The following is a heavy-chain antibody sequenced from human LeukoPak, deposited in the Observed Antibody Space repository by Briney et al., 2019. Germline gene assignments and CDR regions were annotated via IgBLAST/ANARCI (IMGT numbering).Heavy chain of an antibody. D-gene: IGHD3-10*01. V-gene: IGHV1-8*01. CDR3: ARGSAYYYGSGSYRAWFDP. Sequence: ASVKVSCKASGYTFTSYDINWVRQATGQGLEWMGWMNPNSCNTGYAQKFQGRVTMTRNTSISTAYMELSSLRSEDTAVYYCARGSAYYYGSGSYRAWFDPWGQGTLVTVSS. J-gene: IGHJ5*02. CDR2: MNPNSCNT. CDR1: GYTFTSYD.